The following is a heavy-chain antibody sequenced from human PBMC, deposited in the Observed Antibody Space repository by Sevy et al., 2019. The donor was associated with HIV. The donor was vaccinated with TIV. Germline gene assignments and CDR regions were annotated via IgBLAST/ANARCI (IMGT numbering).Heavy chain of an antibody. J-gene: IGHJ4*02. V-gene: IGHV3-49*03. D-gene: IGHD6-13*01. CDR1: GFTFGDDA. CDR2: IRSKAYGGTT. CDR3: TRVSSSITDY. Sequence: GGSLRLSCTASGFTFGDDAMSWFRQAPGKVLEWVGFIRSKAYGGTTEYAASVKGRFTISRDDSKSIAYLQMNSLKTEDTAVYYFTRVSSSITDYWGQGTLVTVSS.